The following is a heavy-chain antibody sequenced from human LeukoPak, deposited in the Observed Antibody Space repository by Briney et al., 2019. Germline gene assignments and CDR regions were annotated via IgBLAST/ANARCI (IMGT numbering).Heavy chain of an antibody. Sequence: GGSLRLSCAASGFTFSPYWMSWVRQAPGKGLEWVANINHDGSEKYYVDSVKGRFTISRDNAKNSLYLQMNSLRAEDTAVYYCARGGYSYGYASFDYWGQGTLVTVSS. V-gene: IGHV3-7*05. J-gene: IGHJ4*02. CDR2: INHDGSEK. CDR1: GFTFSPYW. D-gene: IGHD5-18*01. CDR3: ARGGYSYGYASFDY.